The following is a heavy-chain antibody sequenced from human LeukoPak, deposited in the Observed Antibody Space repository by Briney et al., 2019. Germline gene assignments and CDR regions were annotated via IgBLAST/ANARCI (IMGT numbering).Heavy chain of an antibody. CDR2: IYYSGTT. Sequence: SETLSLTCTVSGDSISSSDYYWGWIRQPPGKGLEWIANIYYSGTTYYNPSLKSRVTISVDTSKNQFSLSLSSVTAADTAVYFCSRNRRGYSYGTLYYFDYWGQGTLVTVSS. CDR1: GDSISSSDYY. D-gene: IGHD5-18*01. V-gene: IGHV4-39*01. J-gene: IGHJ4*02. CDR3: SRNRRGYSYGTLYYFDY.